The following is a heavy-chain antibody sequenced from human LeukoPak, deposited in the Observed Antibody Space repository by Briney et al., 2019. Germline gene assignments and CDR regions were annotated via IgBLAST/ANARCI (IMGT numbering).Heavy chain of an antibody. Sequence: SETLSLTCTVSGGSISSYYWSWIRQPPGKGLEWIGYIYYSGSTNYNPSLKSRVAISVDTSKNQFSLKLGSVTAADTAVYYCAGTYYYDSSGYYSYFDYWGQGTLVTVSS. J-gene: IGHJ4*02. D-gene: IGHD3-22*01. V-gene: IGHV4-59*01. CDR3: AGTYYYDSSGYYSYFDY. CDR1: GGSISSYY. CDR2: IYYSGST.